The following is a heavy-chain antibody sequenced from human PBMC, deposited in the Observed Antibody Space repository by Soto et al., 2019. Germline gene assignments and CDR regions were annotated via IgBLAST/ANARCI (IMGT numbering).Heavy chain of an antibody. V-gene: IGHV1-24*01. CDR1: GYTLTELS. CDR3: ATVKRVTIFGVVIIPGSYWFDP. D-gene: IGHD3-3*01. Sequence: ASVKVSCKVSGYTLTELSMHWVRQAPGKGLEWMGGFDPEDGETIYAQKFQGRVTMTEDTSTDTAYMELSSLRSEDTAVYYCATVKRVTIFGVVIIPGSYWFDPWGQGTLVTVSS. J-gene: IGHJ5*02. CDR2: FDPEDGET.